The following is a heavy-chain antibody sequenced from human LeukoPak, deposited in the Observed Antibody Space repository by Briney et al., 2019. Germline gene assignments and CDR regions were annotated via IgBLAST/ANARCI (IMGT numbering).Heavy chain of an antibody. CDR1: GFTVSSNY. V-gene: IGHV3-66*01. CDR3: ARVMAVRGVLYFDY. CDR2: IYSGGST. D-gene: IGHD3-10*01. J-gene: IGHJ4*02. Sequence: SGGSLRLSCAASGFTVSSNYMSWVRQAPGKGLEWVSVIYSGGSTYYADSVKGRFNISRDNSKNTLYLQMNTLRAEDTAVYYCARVMAVRGVLYFDYWGQGTLVTVSS.